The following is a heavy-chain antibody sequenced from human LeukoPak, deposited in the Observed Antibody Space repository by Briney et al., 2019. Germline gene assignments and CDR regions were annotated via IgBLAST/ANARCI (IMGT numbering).Heavy chain of an antibody. Sequence: ATVNVSCQASGYILTSYVIRWVRPAPGQGREWMGWNNGYNGYTHYAHNFHGRVTMTTDTFTSTAYKELRSLKYDDTAVYYCALYEARYSSGYYPSWFDPWGQGTLVTVSS. CDR2: NNGYNGYT. CDR3: ALYEARYSSGYYPSWFDP. CDR1: GYILTSYV. V-gene: IGHV1-18*01. D-gene: IGHD3-22*01. J-gene: IGHJ5*02.